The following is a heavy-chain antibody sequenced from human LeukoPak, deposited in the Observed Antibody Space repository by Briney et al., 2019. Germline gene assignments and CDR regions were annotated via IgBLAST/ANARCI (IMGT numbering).Heavy chain of an antibody. CDR3: AGPTCLRGGYCSTNS. V-gene: IGHV4-4*07. J-gene: IGHJ4*02. D-gene: IGHD2-2*01. CDR1: GGSISHYY. Sequence: SETLSLTCTVSGGSISHYYWNWIRQPAGKGLEYIGHVFSGGSTKYNPSHMSRVTMSVDRSKNQFSLKLSSVTAADTAVYYCAGPTCLRGGYCSTNSWGQGTRVTVSS. CDR2: VFSGGST.